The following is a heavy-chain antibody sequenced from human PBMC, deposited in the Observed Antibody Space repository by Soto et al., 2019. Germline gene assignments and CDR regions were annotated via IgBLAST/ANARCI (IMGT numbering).Heavy chain of an antibody. CDR2: VYHNGRT. CDR3: AREDRTPAPGGTWLHP. Sequence: SETLSLTCSVSGGSIDNYYWSWIRQAPGKGLEWIGYVYHNGRTSYSPSLKSRVSISVDRSKNQFSLNLSSVTAADTAVYYCAREDRTPAPGGTWLHPCGQGPLVTVYS. V-gene: IGHV4-59*01. J-gene: IGHJ5*02. CDR1: GGSIDNYY. D-gene: IGHD6-13*01.